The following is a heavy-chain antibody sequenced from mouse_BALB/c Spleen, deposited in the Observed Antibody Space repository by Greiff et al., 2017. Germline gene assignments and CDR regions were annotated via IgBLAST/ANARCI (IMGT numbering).Heavy chain of an antibody. CDR3: ARDGDYGSLAY. V-gene: IGHV5-9-4*01. CDR2: ISSGGSYT. D-gene: IGHD1-1*01. J-gene: IGHJ3*01. Sequence: EVQRVESGGGLVKPGGSLKLSCAASGFTFSSYAMSWVRQSPEKRLEWVAEISSGGSYTYYPDTVTGRFTISRDNAKNTLYLEMSSLRSEDTAMYYCARDGDYGSLAYWGQGTLVTVSA. CDR1: GFTFSSYA.